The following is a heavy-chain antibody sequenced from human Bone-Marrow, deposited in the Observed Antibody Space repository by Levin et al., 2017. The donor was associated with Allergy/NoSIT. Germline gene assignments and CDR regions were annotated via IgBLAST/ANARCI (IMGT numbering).Heavy chain of an antibody. CDR2: IWSDGTMK. Sequence: GGSLRLSCAVSGFTFSEYGMHWVRQAPGKGLEWLAFIWSDGTMKYYADSVRGRFTISRDNFRNTLYLQMDSLRAEDTAVYYCTRGAYGDYSREFDPWGQGTLVTVSS. V-gene: IGHV3-33*01. D-gene: IGHD4-17*01. J-gene: IGHJ5*02. CDR3: TRGAYGDYSREFDP. CDR1: GFTFSEYG.